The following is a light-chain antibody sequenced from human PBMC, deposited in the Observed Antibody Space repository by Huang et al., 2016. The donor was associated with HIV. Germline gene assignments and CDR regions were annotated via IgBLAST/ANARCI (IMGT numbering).Light chain of an antibody. CDR1: QSVSSD. CDR3: HQYNDWPRT. V-gene: IGKV3-15*01. J-gene: IGKJ1*01. Sequence: EIVMTQFPASLPVSPGDRATLSCRARQSVSSDLAWYQKKPGQAPRHLIYGASARATGVPPRFSGSGSGTNFTLTISSLQSEDFALYYCHQYNDWPRTFGQGTKVEVK. CDR2: GAS.